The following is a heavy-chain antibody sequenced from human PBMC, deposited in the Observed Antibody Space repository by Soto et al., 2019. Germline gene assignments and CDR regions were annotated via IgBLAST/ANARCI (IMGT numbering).Heavy chain of an antibody. CDR2: ITSSSGTI. V-gene: IGHV3-48*02. CDR3: ARDRAAIIVVPAATPYYAMDV. CDR1: GFTFSTYT. Sequence: ETLRLSCAASGFTFSTYTMNWVRQAPGKGLEWVSYITSSSGTIYYADSVKGRFTTSRDNAKNSLYLQMNSLRDEDTAVYFCARDRAAIIVVPAATPYYAMDVWGQGTTVTVSS. D-gene: IGHD2-2*01. J-gene: IGHJ6*02.